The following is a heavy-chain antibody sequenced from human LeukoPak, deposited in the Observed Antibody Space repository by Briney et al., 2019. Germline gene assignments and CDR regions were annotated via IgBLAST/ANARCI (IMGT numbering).Heavy chain of an antibody. Sequence: PGGSLRLSCAPSGFTLSNAWMAWVRQAPGKGLEWVGRIRSKTDGGTIDYAAPVKDRFTISRDDSKNTLYLQMNSLEIEDTAVYFCTTDRTMKGYWGQGTLVTVSS. CDR2: IRSKTDGGTI. D-gene: IGHD3-22*01. CDR1: GFTLSNAW. J-gene: IGHJ4*02. CDR3: TTDRTMKGY. V-gene: IGHV3-15*01.